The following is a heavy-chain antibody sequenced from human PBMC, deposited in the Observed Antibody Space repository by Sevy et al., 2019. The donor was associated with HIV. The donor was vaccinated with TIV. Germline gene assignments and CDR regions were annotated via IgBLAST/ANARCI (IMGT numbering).Heavy chain of an antibody. V-gene: IGHV3-48*01. D-gene: IGHD6-19*01. CDR1: GFTFSSYS. Sequence: GGSLRLSCVASGFTFSSYSMNWVRQAPGKGLEWVSYISSSSDSSRTLYYADSVKGRFSISRDNAKNSVHLQMTGLGVEDTAVYYCARPDLSGWYFDFWGHGTLVTVSS. CDR2: ISSSSDSSRTL. CDR3: ARPDLSGWYFDF. J-gene: IGHJ4*01.